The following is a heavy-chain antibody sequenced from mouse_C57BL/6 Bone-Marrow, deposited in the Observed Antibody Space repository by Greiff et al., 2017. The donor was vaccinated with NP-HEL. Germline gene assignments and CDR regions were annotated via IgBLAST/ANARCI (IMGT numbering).Heavy chain of an antibody. CDR3: ARSNYGSSYSFAY. J-gene: IGHJ3*01. CDR1: GYTFTSYW. V-gene: IGHV1-69*01. CDR2: IDPSDSYT. D-gene: IGHD1-1*01. Sequence: VQLQQPGAELVMPGASVKLSCKASGYTFTSYWMHWVKQRPGQGLEWIGEIDPSDSYTNYNQKFKGKSTLTVDKSSSTAYMQLSSLTSEDSAVYYCARSNYGSSYSFAYWGQGTLVTVSA.